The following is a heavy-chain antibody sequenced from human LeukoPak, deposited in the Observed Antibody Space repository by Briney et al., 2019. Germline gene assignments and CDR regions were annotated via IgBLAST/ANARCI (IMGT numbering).Heavy chain of an antibody. J-gene: IGHJ5*02. CDR3: AARIQLWQRGGGRRFDP. V-gene: IGHV3-64D*06. Sequence: PGGSLRLSCSASGFTFSSYAMHWVRQAPGKGLEYVSAISSNGGSTYYADSVKGRFTISRDNSKNTLYRQMSSLRAEDTAVYYCAARIQLWQRGGGRRFDPWGQGTLVTVSS. CDR1: GFTFSSYA. CDR2: ISSNGGST. D-gene: IGHD5-18*01.